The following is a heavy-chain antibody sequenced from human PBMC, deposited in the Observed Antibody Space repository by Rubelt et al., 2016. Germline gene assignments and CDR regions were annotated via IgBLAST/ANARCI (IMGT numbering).Heavy chain of an antibody. CDR1: GYTFTSYA. Sequence: QVQLVQSGSELKKPGASVKVSCKASGYTFTSYAMNWVRQAPGQGLEWMGWINTNTGNPAYAQGFTGRFVLSLDNSVSTAYLHICSLKAEDTAVYYCAREIDGGRFNDGYWGQGTLVTVSS. CDR2: INTNTGNP. V-gene: IGHV7-4-1*01. D-gene: IGHD4-23*01. J-gene: IGHJ4*02. CDR3: AREIDGGRFNDGY.